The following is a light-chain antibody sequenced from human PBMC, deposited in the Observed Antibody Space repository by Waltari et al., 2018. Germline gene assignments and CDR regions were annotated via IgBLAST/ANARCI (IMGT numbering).Light chain of an antibody. Sequence: DIQMTQSPSTLSASVGDRVTITCRASQSISSWLAWYQQKPGKAPKLLIYKASSLESRVPSRFSGSGSGTEFTLTISSLQPDDFATYYCQQYNSYLFTFGPGTKVDIK. CDR3: QQYNSYLFT. J-gene: IGKJ3*01. CDR2: KAS. CDR1: QSISSW. V-gene: IGKV1-5*03.